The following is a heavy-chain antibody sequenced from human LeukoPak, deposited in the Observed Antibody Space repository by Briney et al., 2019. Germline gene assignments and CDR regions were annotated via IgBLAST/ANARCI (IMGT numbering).Heavy chain of an antibody. CDR3: VREILYCSGGSCYRGPFDT. D-gene: IGHD2-15*01. V-gene: IGHV4-30-4*08. CDR2: IFHSGGT. CDR1: NDSIRSGDYY. Sequence: PSETLSLTCTVSNDSIRSGDYYWNWIRQPPGKGLEWIGYIFHSGGTSYNPSLKTRVFFSVDTSQNQFSLKLNSVTAADTAMYYCVREILYCSGGSCYRGPFDTWGQGTLVTVSA. J-gene: IGHJ4*02.